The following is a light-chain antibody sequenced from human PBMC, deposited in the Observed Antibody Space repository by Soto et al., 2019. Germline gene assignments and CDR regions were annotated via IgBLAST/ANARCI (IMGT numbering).Light chain of an antibody. V-gene: IGLV2-11*01. CDR1: SSDVGGYNY. J-gene: IGLJ2*01. Sequence: QSALTQPRSVSGSPGQSVTISCTGTSSDVGGYNYVSWYQQHPGKAPKLMIYDVSKRPSGVPDRFSGSKSGNTASLTIAGLQAEDEADYYCCSYAGRDVVFGGGTNVTVL. CDR3: CSYAGRDVV. CDR2: DVS.